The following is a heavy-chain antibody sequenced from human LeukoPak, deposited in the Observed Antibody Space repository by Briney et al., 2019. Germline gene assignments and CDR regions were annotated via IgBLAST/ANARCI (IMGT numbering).Heavy chain of an antibody. CDR1: GFTFSSYS. CDR2: ISSSSSYI. D-gene: IGHD6-19*01. V-gene: IGHV3-21*01. Sequence: GGSLRLSCAASGFTFSSYSMNWVHQAPGKGLEWVSSISSSSSYIYYADSVKGRFTISRDNAKNSLYLQMNSLRAEDTAVYYCARDPRSSGWYDYWGQETLVTVSS. CDR3: ARDPRSSGWYDY. J-gene: IGHJ4*02.